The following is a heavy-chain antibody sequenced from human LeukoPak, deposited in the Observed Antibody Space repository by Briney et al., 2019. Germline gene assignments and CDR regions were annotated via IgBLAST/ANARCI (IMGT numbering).Heavy chain of an antibody. CDR1: GGTFSSYA. Sequence: SVKVSCKASGGTFSSYAISWVRQAPGQGLEWMGGIIPIFGTANFAQKFQGRVTITADKSTSTAYMELSSLRSEDTAVYYCARSQQLVRRYFDYWGQGTLVTVSS. J-gene: IGHJ4*02. V-gene: IGHV1-69*06. CDR3: ARSQQLVRRYFDY. D-gene: IGHD6-13*01. CDR2: IIPIFGTA.